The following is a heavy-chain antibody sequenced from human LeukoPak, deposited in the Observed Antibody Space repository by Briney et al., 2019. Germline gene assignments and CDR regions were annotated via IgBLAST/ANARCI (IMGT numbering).Heavy chain of an antibody. V-gene: IGHV4-61*02. J-gene: IGHJ6*03. CDR2: IYTSGST. Sequence: SETLSLTCTVSGGSISSGSYYWSWIRQPAGKGLEWLGRIYTSGSTNYNPSLKSRVTISVDTSKNQFSLKLSSVTAADTAVYYCARDRHALRFLEGYYYYMDVWGKGTTVTVSS. CDR1: GGSISSGSYY. D-gene: IGHD3-3*01. CDR3: ARDRHALRFLEGYYYYMDV.